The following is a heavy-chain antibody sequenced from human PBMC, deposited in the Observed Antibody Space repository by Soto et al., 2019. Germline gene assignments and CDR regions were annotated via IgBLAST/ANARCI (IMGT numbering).Heavy chain of an antibody. CDR1: GGSISSYY. CDR2: IYYSGST. J-gene: IGHJ5*02. CDR3: ASGPYYDILTGYSYNWFDP. V-gene: IGHV4-59*08. Sequence: SETLSLTCTVSGGSISSYYWSWIRQPPGKGLEWIGYIYYSGSTNYNPSLKSRVTISVDTSKNQFSLKLSSVTAADTAVYYCASGPYYDILTGYSYNWFDPWGQGTLVTVSS. D-gene: IGHD3-9*01.